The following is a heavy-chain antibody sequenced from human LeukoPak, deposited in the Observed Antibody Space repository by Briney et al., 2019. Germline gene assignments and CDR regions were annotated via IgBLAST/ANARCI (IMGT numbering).Heavy chain of an antibody. J-gene: IGHJ4*02. D-gene: IGHD3-3*01. V-gene: IGHV4-34*01. Sequence: SETLSLTCAVSGGSFSGYYWTWIRRPPGKGLEWIGGINDSGSTNYNPSLKSRVTISIDTSENQVSVKLTSVTAADTAIYYCARGARITIFGVVIMRAMFDYWGQGSLVSVSA. CDR2: INDSGST. CDR1: GGSFSGYY. CDR3: ARGARITIFGVVIMRAMFDY.